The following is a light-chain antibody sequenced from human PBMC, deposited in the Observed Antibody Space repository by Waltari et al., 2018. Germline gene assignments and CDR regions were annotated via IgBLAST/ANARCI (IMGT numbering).Light chain of an antibody. V-gene: IGKV3-20*01. CDR3: QHYLRLPVT. J-gene: IGKJ1*01. Sequence: EIVLTQYLGTLSLSLGERATLSCRVSQSDSRALAWYQQKPGQASRLLIYGASTRTTGIPDRFSGSGSGTDFSLTISRLVPDDFAVYYCQHYLRLPVTFGQGTTVEI. CDR2: GAS. CDR1: QSDSRA.